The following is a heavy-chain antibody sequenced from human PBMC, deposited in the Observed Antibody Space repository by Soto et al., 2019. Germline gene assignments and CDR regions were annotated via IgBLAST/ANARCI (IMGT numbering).Heavy chain of an antibody. CDR2: ISYDGSNK. CDR1: GFTFSSYG. CDR3: AKDLMQLELFRFDY. D-gene: IGHD1-7*01. V-gene: IGHV3-30*18. Sequence: PGGSLRLSCAASGFTFSSYGMHWVRQAPGKGLEWVAVISYDGSNKYYADSVKGRFTISRDNSKNTLYLQMNSLRAEDTAVYYCAKDLMQLELFRFDYWGQGTLVTVSS. J-gene: IGHJ4*02.